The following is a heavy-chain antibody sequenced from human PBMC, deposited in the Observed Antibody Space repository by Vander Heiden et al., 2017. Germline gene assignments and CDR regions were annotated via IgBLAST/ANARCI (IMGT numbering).Heavy chain of an antibody. CDR3: AHRRVLLSTWNWGDFDY. D-gene: IGHD7-27*01. V-gene: IGHV2-5*02. CDR2: IYWDDDK. J-gene: IGHJ4*02. CDR1: GFSLSTSGVG. Sequence: QITLKESGPPLVTPTQALPLTRAFSGFSLSTSGVGVGWIRQPPGKALEWLALIYWDDDKRYNPSLKSRLTITKDTSNNQVVVTMTNVDPVDTATYYCAHRRVLLSTWNWGDFDYWGQGILVTVSS.